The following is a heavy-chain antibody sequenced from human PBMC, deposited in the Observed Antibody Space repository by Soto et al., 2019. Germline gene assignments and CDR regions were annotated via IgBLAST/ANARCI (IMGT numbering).Heavy chain of an antibody. CDR3: AREGIVLAPAAMQLYYYGMDV. CDR2: INPNSGGT. Sequence: ASVKVSCKASGYTFTGYYMHWVRQAPGQGLEWMGWINPNSGGTNYAQKFQGWVTMTRDTSISTAYMELSRLRSDDTAVYYCAREGIVLAPAAMQLYYYGMDVWGQGTTVTVSS. V-gene: IGHV1-2*04. CDR1: GYTFTGYY. J-gene: IGHJ6*02. D-gene: IGHD2-2*01.